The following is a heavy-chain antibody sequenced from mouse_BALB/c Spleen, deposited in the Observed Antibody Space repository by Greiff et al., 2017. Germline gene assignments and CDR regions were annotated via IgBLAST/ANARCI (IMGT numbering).Heavy chain of an antibody. D-gene: IGHD2-4*01. Sequence: VQLKESGPDLVAPSQSLSITCTVSGFSLTSYGVHWVRQPPGKGLEWLVVIWSDGSTTYNSALKSRLSISKDNSKSQVFLKMNSLQTDDTAMYYCATSYDHDGAWFAYWGQGTLVTVSA. V-gene: IGHV2-6-2*01. CDR2: IWSDGST. CDR3: ATSYDHDGAWFAY. J-gene: IGHJ3*01. CDR1: GFSLTSYG.